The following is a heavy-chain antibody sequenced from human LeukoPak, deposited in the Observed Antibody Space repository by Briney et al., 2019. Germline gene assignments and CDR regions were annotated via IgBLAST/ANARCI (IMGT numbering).Heavy chain of an antibody. V-gene: IGHV4-39*07. CDR3: ARDRPDYGDYSPFDH. Sequence: SETLSLTCTVSGGSISSSSYFWGWIRQPPGKGLEWIGSIYYSGSTYYNPSLKSRVTISVDTSKNQFSLKLRSVTAADTAVYYCARDRPDYGDYSPFDHWGQGTLVTVSS. J-gene: IGHJ4*02. CDR1: GGSISSSSYF. D-gene: IGHD4-17*01. CDR2: IYYSGST.